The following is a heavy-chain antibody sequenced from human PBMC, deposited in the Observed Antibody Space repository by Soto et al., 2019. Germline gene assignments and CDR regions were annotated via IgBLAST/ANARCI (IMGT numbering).Heavy chain of an antibody. CDR2: LSTYKGNT. Sequence: QVQLVQSGPEVKKPGASVKVSCKTSGYTFTSYGISWVRQAPGQGLEWMGWLSTYKGNTNYAQKFQGRVTMTTDTSTSTAYMELRSLRSDDTSGYYCENRSPEFDYWGQGTLVTVSS. CDR1: GYTFTSYG. V-gene: IGHV1-18*01. J-gene: IGHJ4*02. CDR3: ENRSPEFDY.